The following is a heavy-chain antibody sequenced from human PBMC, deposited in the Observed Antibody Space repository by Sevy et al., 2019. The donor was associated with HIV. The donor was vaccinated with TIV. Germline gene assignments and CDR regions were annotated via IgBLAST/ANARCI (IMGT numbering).Heavy chain of an antibody. Sequence: GGSLRLSCAASGFTFDDYAMHWVRQAPGKGLEWVSGVSWNSASIGYAGSVRGPFTISRDNAKNSLSLQMNSLTSEDTAFYSCTKDLGATLDNGYCYDGACWPRDGFDIWGHGTMVTVSS. CDR1: GFTFDDYA. V-gene: IGHV3-9*01. D-gene: IGHD2-2*03. J-gene: IGHJ3*02. CDR2: VSWNSASI. CDR3: TKDLGATLDNGYCYDGACWPRDGFDI.